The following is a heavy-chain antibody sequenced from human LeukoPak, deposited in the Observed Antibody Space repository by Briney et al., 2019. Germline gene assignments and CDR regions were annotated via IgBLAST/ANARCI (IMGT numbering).Heavy chain of an antibody. J-gene: IGHJ5*02. Sequence: ASVKVSCKASGYTFTSYGISWVRQAPGQGLEWMGWISAYNGNTNYAQKLQGRVTMTTDTSTSTAYMELSSLRSEDTAVYYCASAPYGSGSYFLVPGWFDPWGQGTLVTVSS. D-gene: IGHD3-10*01. CDR2: ISAYNGNT. CDR3: ASAPYGSGSYFLVPGWFDP. CDR1: GYTFTSYG. V-gene: IGHV1-18*01.